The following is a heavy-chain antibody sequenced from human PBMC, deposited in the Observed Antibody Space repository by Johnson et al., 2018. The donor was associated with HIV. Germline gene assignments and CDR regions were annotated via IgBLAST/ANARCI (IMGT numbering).Heavy chain of an antibody. CDR1: GFTFRSYG. Sequence: QVQLVESGGGVVQPGRSLRLSCAASGFTFRSYGMNWVRQAPGKGLAWVAVIWYDGSNKYYADSVKGRVTISRDNSTNTLYLKMNSLSAEDTAVYYCAKAHRISMTTVITGPDAFDIWGQGTMVTVSS. J-gene: IGHJ3*02. V-gene: IGHV3-33*06. D-gene: IGHD4-23*01. CDR2: IWYDGSNK. CDR3: AKAHRISMTTVITGPDAFDI.